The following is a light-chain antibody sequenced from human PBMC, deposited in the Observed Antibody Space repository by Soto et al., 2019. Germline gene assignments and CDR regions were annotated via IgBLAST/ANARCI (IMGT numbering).Light chain of an antibody. Sequence: QSVLTQHASVSVSPGQSITLSCTGTSSDIGGYNYVSWYQQNPGKAPKIMISEVSNRPSGGSNRFSGSKFGNTASLTISGLQAEDEEAYYCSSYTSTNTYVFGAGTKLTVL. CDR2: EVS. J-gene: IGLJ1*01. CDR3: SSYTSTNTYV. CDR1: SSDIGGYNY. V-gene: IGLV2-14*01.